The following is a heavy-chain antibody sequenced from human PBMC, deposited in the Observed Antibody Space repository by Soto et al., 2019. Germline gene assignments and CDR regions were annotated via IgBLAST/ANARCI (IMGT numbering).Heavy chain of an antibody. CDR1: GGSISSYY. CDR2: ISNSGST. V-gene: IGHV4-59*01. CDR3: ERLTERNPSGYYYYMDV. J-gene: IGHJ6*03. D-gene: IGHD1-1*01. Sequence: PSETLSLTCTVSGGSISSYYWSWIRQPPGKGLEWIGYISNSGSTNHNPSLKSRVTISVDTSKNQFSLKLSSVTAADTAVYYCERLTERNPSGYYYYMDVWGKGTTVTV.